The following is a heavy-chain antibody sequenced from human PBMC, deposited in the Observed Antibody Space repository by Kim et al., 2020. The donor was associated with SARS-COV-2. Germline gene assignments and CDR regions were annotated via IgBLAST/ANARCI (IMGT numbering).Heavy chain of an antibody. CDR1: GFTFSSYA. J-gene: IGHJ6*01. CDR3: ARAQSHYYGSGSYWADG. CDR2: ISYDGSNK. Sequence: GGSLRLSCAASGFTFSSYAMHWVRQAPGKGLEWVAVISYDGSNKYYADSVKGRFTISRDNSKNTLYLQMNSLRAEDTAVYYCARAQSHYYGSGSYWADG. D-gene: IGHD3-10*01. V-gene: IGHV3-30*04.